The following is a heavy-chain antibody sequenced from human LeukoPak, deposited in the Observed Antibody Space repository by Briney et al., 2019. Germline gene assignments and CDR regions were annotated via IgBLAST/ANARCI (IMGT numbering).Heavy chain of an antibody. CDR1: GYTLSELS. J-gene: IGHJ4*02. CDR3: ARDRGGRGYWTVVTPIDY. Sequence: GASVKVSCKVSGYTLSELSMHWVRQAPGKGLEWMGGFDPEDGETIYAQKFKGRVTMTEDTSTDTAYMELSSLRSEDTAVYYCARDRGGRGYWTVVTPIDYWGQGTLVTVSS. D-gene: IGHD4-23*01. V-gene: IGHV1-24*01. CDR2: FDPEDGET.